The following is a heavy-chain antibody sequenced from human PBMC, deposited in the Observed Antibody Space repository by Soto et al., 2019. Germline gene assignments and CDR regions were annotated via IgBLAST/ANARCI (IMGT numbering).Heavy chain of an antibody. D-gene: IGHD3-10*01. CDR1: GDTFKNCV. J-gene: IGHJ6*02. CDR3: AAELGFGKLSVV. Sequence: QVQVVQSGVEVRRPGSSVKVSCKASGDTFKNCVIRWGRQAPGQGLEWMGGIIPLFGTTDFAQRFQGRLTITTDESTTKAYMALSRLRSEDTATYYCAAELGFGKLSVVWGQGTKVIVSS. V-gene: IGHV1-69*01. CDR2: IIPLFGTT.